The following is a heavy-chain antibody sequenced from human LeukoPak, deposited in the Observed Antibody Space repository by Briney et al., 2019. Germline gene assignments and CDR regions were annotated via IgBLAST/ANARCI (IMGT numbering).Heavy chain of an antibody. D-gene: IGHD1-14*01. CDR3: VRVPPGTTIYAY. J-gene: IGHJ4*02. V-gene: IGHV3-23*01. CDR2: ISGSGGST. CDR1: GFTFSSYA. Sequence: PGGSLRLSCAASGFTFSSYAMSWVRQAPGKGLEWVSAISGSGGSTYYADSVKGRFTISRDNSKNTLYLQMNSLRAEDTAIYYCVRVPPGTTIYAYWGQGTLVTVSS.